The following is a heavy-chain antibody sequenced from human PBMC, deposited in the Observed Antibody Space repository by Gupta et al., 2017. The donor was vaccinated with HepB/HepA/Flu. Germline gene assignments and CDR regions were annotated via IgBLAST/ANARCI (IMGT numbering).Heavy chain of an antibody. CDR2: INWNGTVR. CDR1: GFNFDGYA. V-gene: IGHV3-9*01. J-gene: IGHJ5*02. Sequence: EVQLVESGGALVQPGRSLRLSCKGPGFNFDGYAMHGVRRSPGKGLEWVAGINWNGTVRGYMVSLRGRFTISRNNSEDAFYLQMNNVTLGDTALYYCTKGDTGWPGGWFDPWGQGTLVTVSS. CDR3: TKGDTGWPGGWFDP. D-gene: IGHD1-1*01.